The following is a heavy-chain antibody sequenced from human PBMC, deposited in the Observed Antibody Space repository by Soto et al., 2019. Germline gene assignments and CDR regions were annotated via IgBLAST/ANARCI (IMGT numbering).Heavy chain of an antibody. V-gene: IGHV3-21*01. Sequence: GGSLRLSCAASGFTFSSYSMNWVRQAPGKGLEWVSSISSSSSYIYYADSVKGRFTISRDNAKNSLYLQMNSLRAEDTAVYYCARDYYGSGSYHSFAYWGQGTLVTVSS. CDR1: GFTFSSYS. CDR3: ARDYYGSGSYHSFAY. CDR2: ISSSSSYI. D-gene: IGHD3-10*01. J-gene: IGHJ4*02.